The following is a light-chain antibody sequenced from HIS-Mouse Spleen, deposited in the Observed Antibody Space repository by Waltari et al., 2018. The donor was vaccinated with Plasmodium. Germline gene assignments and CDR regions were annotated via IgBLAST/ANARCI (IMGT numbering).Light chain of an antibody. CDR3: YSTDSSGNHRV. CDR1: ALPKKF. Sequence: SYELTQPPSVSVSPGQTARITCPGDALPKKFAYWYQQKSGQAPGLVLYEDSKRPSGIPERFSGSSSGTMATLTISGAQVEDEADYYCYSTDSSGNHRVFGGGTKLTVL. CDR2: EDS. V-gene: IGLV3-10*01. J-gene: IGLJ3*02.